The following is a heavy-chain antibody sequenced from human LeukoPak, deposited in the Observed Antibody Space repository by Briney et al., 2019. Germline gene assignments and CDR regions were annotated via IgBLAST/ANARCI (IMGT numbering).Heavy chain of an antibody. Sequence: SETLSLTCAVYGGSFSGYYWSWIRQPPGKGLEWFGEINHSGSTNYNPSLKSRVTISVDTSKNPFSLKLRSVTAADTAVYYCARGGIRITMVRGVIFSRFDYWGQGTLVTVSS. D-gene: IGHD3-10*01. V-gene: IGHV4-34*01. CDR2: INHSGST. CDR3: ARGGIRITMVRGVIFSRFDY. CDR1: GGSFSGYY. J-gene: IGHJ4*02.